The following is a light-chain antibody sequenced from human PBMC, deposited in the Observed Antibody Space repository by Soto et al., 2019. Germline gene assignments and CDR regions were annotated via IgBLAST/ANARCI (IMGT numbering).Light chain of an antibody. V-gene: IGKV1-5*01. CDR3: QQYNSYSS. CDR1: QSISSW. J-gene: IGKJ3*01. Sequence: DVQMTQSPSTLSASVGDRVTITCRASQSISSWLAWYQQKLGKAPKLLIYDASSLESGVPSRFSGSGSGTEFTLTISSLQPDDFATYYCQQYNSYSSFGPGTKVDIK. CDR2: DAS.